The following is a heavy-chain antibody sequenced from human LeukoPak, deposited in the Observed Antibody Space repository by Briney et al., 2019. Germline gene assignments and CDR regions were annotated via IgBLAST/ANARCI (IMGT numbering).Heavy chain of an antibody. CDR1: GFTFSSYA. Sequence: GGSLRLSCAASGFTFSSYAMHWVRQAPGKGLEWVAVISCDGSNKYYADSVKGRFTISRDNSKNTLYLQMNSLRAEDTAVYYCTKSTAYSISMIVVIKPMDAWGQGTTVTVSS. CDR3: TKSTAYSISMIVVIKPMDA. J-gene: IGHJ6*02. V-gene: IGHV3-30-3*02. CDR2: ISCDGSNK. D-gene: IGHD3-22*01.